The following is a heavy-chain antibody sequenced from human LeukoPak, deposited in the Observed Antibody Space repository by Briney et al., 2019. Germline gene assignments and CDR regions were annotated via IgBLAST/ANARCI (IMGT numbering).Heavy chain of an antibody. CDR1: GYTFTGYY. J-gene: IGHJ6*02. CDR3: ASGYGDYDPYYYYGMDV. Sequence: ASVKVSCKASGYTFTGYYMHWVRQAPGQGLEWMGWINPNSGGTNYAQKFQGRVTMTRDTSISTAYMELSRLRSDDTAVYYCASGYGDYDPYYYYGMDVWAKGPRSPSP. D-gene: IGHD4-17*01. V-gene: IGHV1-2*02. CDR2: INPNSGGT.